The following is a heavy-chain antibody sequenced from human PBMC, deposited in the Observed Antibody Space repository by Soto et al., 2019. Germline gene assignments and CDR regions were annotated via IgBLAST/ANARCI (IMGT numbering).Heavy chain of an antibody. CDR2: IYHSGST. CDR3: AKDRPLLLWFGENWFDP. CDR1: GGSISSSNW. V-gene: IGHV4-4*02. Sequence: SETLSLTCAVSGGSISSSNWWSWVRQPPGKGLEWIGEIYHSGSTNYNPSLKSRVTISVDKSKNQFSLKLSSVTAADTAVYYCAKDRPLLLWFGENWFDPWGQGTLVTVSS. J-gene: IGHJ5*02. D-gene: IGHD3-10*01.